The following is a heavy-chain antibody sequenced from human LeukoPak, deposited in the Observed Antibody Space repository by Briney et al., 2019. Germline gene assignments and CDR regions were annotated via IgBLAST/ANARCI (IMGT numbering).Heavy chain of an antibody. D-gene: IGHD3-22*01. J-gene: IGHJ4*02. Sequence: PGGTLRLSCAASGFTFSSYEMNWVRQAPGKGLEWVSYISSSGSTIYYADSVKGRFTISRDNAKNSLYLQMNSLRAEDTAVYYCAKAPRRDSSGYYWDYWGQGTLVTVSS. CDR2: ISSSGSTI. V-gene: IGHV3-48*03. CDR1: GFTFSSYE. CDR3: AKAPRRDSSGYYWDY.